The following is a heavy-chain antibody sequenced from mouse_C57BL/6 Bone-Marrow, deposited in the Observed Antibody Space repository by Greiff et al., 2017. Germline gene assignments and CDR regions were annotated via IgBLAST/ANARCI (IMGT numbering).Heavy chain of an antibody. Sequence: VQLQQPGAELVKPGASVKLSCKASGYTFTSYWMHWVKQRPGQGLEWIGMIHPNSGSTNYNEKFKSKATLTVDKSSSTAYMQRSSLTSEDSAVYYCARVAQAPWFAYWGQGTLVTVSA. CDR1: GYTFTSYW. CDR2: IHPNSGST. J-gene: IGHJ3*01. V-gene: IGHV1-64*01. CDR3: ARVAQAPWFAY. D-gene: IGHD3-2*02.